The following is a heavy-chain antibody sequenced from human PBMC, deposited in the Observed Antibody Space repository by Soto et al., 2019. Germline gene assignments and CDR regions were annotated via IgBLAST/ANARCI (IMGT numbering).Heavy chain of an antibody. V-gene: IGHV1-3*01. D-gene: IGHD5-18*01. CDR1: GYTFTSYA. CDR2: INAGNGNT. J-gene: IGHJ4*02. CDR3: AREVRGRYSYGDD. Sequence: ASVKVSCKASGYTFTSYAMHWVRRAPGQRLEWMGWINAGNGNTKYSQKFQGRVTITRDTSASTAYMELSSLRSEDTAVYYCAREVRGRYSYGDDWGQGTLVTVSS.